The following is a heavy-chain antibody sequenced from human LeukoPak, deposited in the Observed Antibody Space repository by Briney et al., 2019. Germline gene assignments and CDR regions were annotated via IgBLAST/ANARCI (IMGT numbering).Heavy chain of an antibody. V-gene: IGHV3-21*01. Sequence: GGSLRLSCAASGFTFSSYSMNWVRQAPGKGLEWVSSISSSSSYIYYADSVKGRFTISRDNAKNSLNLQMNSLRAEDTAVYYCARDPIGGLYYYYMDVWSKGTTVTVSS. CDR1: GFTFSSYS. CDR3: ARDPIGGLYYYYMDV. J-gene: IGHJ6*03. CDR2: ISSSSSYI. D-gene: IGHD4-23*01.